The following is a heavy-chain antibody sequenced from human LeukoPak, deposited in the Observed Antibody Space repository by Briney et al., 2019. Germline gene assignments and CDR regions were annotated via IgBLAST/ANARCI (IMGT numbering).Heavy chain of an antibody. CDR1: GYIFTNYY. D-gene: IGHD3-10*01. CDR3: ARDQFSYYYGSNWFDP. J-gene: IGHJ5*02. V-gene: IGHV1-46*01. Sequence: GASVKVSCKASGYIFTNYYMHWVRQAPGQGLEWMGIINPSDGSTSYAQKFQGRVTMTRDTSTSTVYMELSSLRSEDTAVYYCARDQFSYYYGSNWFDPWGQGTLVTVSS. CDR2: INPSDGST.